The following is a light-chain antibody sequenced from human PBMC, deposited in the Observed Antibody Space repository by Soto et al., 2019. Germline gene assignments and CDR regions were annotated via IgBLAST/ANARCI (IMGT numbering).Light chain of an antibody. V-gene: IGLV2-11*01. CDR1: SSDVGGYNY. J-gene: IGLJ1*01. Sequence: QSALTQPRSVSGSPGQSVTISCTGTSSDVGGYNYVSWYQHHPSKAPKLMIYDVTKRPSGVRDRFSASKSGNTASLTISGLQAEDEADYYCCSYAGSYTYVFGTGTKVTVL. CDR3: CSYAGSYTYV. CDR2: DVT.